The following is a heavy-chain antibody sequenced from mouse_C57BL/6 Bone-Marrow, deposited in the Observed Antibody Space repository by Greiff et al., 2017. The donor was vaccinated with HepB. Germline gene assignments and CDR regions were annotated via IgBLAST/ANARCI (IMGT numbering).Heavy chain of an antibody. Sequence: EVMLVESEGGLVQPGSSMKLSCTASGFTFSDYYMAWVRQVPEKGLEWVANINYDGSSTYYLDSLKSRFIISGDNAKNILYLQMSSLKSEDTATYYCARDPPREGAMDYWGQGTSVTVSS. CDR1: GFTFSDYY. CDR3: ARDPPREGAMDY. CDR2: INYDGSST. J-gene: IGHJ4*01. V-gene: IGHV5-16*01.